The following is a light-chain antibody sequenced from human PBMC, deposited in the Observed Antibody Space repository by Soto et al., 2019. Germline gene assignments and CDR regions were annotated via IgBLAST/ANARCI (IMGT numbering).Light chain of an antibody. Sequence: IQMTQSPSSLSASVGYRVTITCGASHGIRNDLGWYQQKPGKAPKLLIYAASSLQSGVPSRFSGSGSGTDFTLTISSLQPEDFATYYCQQSYSAPQAFGGGTKVDIK. CDR1: HGIRND. V-gene: IGKV1-39*01. CDR3: QQSYSAPQA. J-gene: IGKJ4*01. CDR2: AAS.